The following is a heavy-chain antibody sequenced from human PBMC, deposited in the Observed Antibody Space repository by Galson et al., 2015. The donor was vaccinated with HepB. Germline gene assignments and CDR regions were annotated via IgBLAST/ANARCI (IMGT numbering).Heavy chain of an antibody. CDR1: GHTFSGYY. D-gene: IGHD3-9*01. J-gene: IGHJ6*03. CDR3: AGGITIIDYYYYYLDV. Sequence: SVKVSCKASGHTFSGYYMHWVRQAPGQGLEWMGRINPNSGGTNYAQKFQGRVTMTRDTSISTAYMELSRLRSDDTAVYYCAGGITIIDYYYYYLDVWGKGTTVTVSS. V-gene: IGHV1-2*06. CDR2: INPNSGGT.